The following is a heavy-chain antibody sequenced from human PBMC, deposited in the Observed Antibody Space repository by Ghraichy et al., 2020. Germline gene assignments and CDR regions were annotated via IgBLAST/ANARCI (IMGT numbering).Heavy chain of an antibody. CDR3: ARVGLYYDYVWGSYRNDAFDI. CDR1: GGSISSYY. J-gene: IGHJ3*02. D-gene: IGHD3-16*02. V-gene: IGHV4-59*01. CDR2: IYYSGST. Sequence: SETLSLTCTVSGGSISSYYWSWIRQPPGKGLEWIGYIYYSGSTNYNPSLKSRVTISVDTSKNQFSLKLSSVTAADTAVYYCARVGLYYDYVWGSYRNDAFDICGQGTMVTVSS.